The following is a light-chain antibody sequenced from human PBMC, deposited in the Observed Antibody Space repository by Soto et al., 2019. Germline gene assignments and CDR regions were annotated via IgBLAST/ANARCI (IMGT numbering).Light chain of an antibody. V-gene: IGKV1-9*01. CDR1: QDISDY. CDR2: AAS. J-gene: IGKJ4*01. CDR3: QQLNSYPLT. Sequence: DIQLTQSPSFLSASVGDRVTITCRASQDISDYLAWHQQRPGKAPKLLIYAASTLQSGVPSRFSGSGSGTEFTLTISSLQPEDFATYSCQQLNSYPLTFGGGTKVEIK.